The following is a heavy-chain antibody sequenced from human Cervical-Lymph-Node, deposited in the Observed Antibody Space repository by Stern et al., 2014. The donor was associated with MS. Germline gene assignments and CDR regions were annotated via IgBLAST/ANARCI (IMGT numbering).Heavy chain of an antibody. J-gene: IGHJ4*02. CDR1: GFTFSSYG. Sequence: VQLVESGGGVVQPGRSLRLSCAASGFTFSSYGMHWVRQAPGKGLEWGAVIWYDGSNKYYADSVKGRFTISRDNSKTTRVLQMNSLRAEDTAVYYCARDRHDLGYCSGGSCYLPDYWGQGTLVTVSS. CDR3: ARDRHDLGYCSGGSCYLPDY. V-gene: IGHV3-33*01. CDR2: IWYDGSNK. D-gene: IGHD2-15*01.